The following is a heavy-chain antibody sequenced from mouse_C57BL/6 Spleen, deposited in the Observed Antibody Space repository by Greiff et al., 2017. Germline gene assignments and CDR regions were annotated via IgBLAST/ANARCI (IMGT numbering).Heavy chain of an antibody. J-gene: IGHJ4*01. CDR1: GYAFSSSW. D-gene: IGHD1-1*01. Sequence: QVQLQQSGPELVKPGASVKISCKASGYAFSSSWMNWVKQRPGKGLEWIGRIYPGDGDTNYNGKFKGKATLTADKSSSTAYMQLSSLTSEDSAVYFCARGSHYYGSSYGAMDYWGQGTSVTVSS. V-gene: IGHV1-82*01. CDR3: ARGSHYYGSSYGAMDY. CDR2: IYPGDGDT.